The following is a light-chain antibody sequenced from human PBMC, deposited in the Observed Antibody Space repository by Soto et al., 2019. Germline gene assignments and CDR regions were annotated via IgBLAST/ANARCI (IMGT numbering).Light chain of an antibody. Sequence: DMVLMQSPGTLSLSPGERATLSCRASQSVRNSYLAWYQQKPGQAPRLLIYGASSRATGIPDRFSGSGSGTDFTLTISRLEPEDFAVYYCQQYGSSPRTFGQGTKVDI. CDR2: GAS. CDR1: QSVRNSY. J-gene: IGKJ1*01. CDR3: QQYGSSPRT. V-gene: IGKV3-20*01.